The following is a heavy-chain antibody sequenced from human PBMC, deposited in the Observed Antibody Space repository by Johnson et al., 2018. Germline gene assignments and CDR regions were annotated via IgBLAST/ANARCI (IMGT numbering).Heavy chain of an antibody. Sequence: VQLLESGGGLVKPGGSLRLSCAASGFTINDYYMNWIRQAPGRGLEWVSHISRSGTSIYYADSVKGRFSISRDNAKNSLYLQMNSLRAEDTAVYYCARAGSIAVAGIYYYYMDVWGKGTTVTVSS. D-gene: IGHD6-19*01. CDR1: GFTINDYY. V-gene: IGHV3-11*04. J-gene: IGHJ6*03. CDR3: ARAGSIAVAGIYYYYMDV. CDR2: ISRSGTSI.